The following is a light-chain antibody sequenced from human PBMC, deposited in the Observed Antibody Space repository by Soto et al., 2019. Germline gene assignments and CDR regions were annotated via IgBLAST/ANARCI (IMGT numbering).Light chain of an antibody. J-gene: IGKJ5*01. CDR1: RSVSMR. V-gene: IGKV3-11*01. CDR3: QQRSNLVS. Sequence: DIVMTQSPDTLSVSPGERATLSCRASRSVSMRLAWYQHKPGQAPRLLIYDASNRATGIPARFSGSGSGTDFTLTISSLEPEDFAVYYCQQRSNLVSFGPGTRLEIK. CDR2: DAS.